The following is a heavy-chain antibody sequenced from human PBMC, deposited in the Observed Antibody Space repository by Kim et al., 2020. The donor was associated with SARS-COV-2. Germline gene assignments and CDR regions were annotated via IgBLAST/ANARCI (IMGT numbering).Heavy chain of an antibody. D-gene: IGHD3-22*01. V-gene: IGHV3-74*01. Sequence: SVKGRFTISRDNAKNTLYLQMNGRIPEDTAEYYCARAGDDDFSGYCGFFHHWGQGALVTVSS. J-gene: IGHJ1*01. CDR3: ARAGDDDFSGYCGFFHH.